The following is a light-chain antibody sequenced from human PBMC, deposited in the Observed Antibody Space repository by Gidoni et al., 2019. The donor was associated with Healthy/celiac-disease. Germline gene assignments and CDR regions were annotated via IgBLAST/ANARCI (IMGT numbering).Light chain of an antibody. V-gene: IGKV3-20*01. CDR2: GAS. Sequence: ELVFPQSPGTLSLSPGESATLSCRASQSVSSSYLAWYQQKPGHAPRLLIYGASSRATGIPDRFSGSGSGTDFTLTISRLEPEDFAVYYCQQYGSSRLTFGGGTKVEIK. J-gene: IGKJ4*01. CDR3: QQYGSSRLT. CDR1: QSVSSSY.